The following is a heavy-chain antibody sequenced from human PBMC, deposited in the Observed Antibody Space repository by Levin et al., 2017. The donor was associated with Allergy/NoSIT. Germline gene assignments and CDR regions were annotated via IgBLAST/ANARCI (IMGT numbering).Heavy chain of an antibody. CDR2: ISYDGSNK. CDR3: AREGLNTGYNWNYGWFDP. J-gene: IGHJ5*02. CDR1: GFTFSSYA. D-gene: IGHD1-7*01. Sequence: PGGSLRLSCAASGFTFSSYAMHWVRQAPGKGLEWVAVISYDGSNKYYADSVKGRFTISRDNSKNTLYLQMNSLRAEDTAVYYCAREGLNTGYNWNYGWFDPWGQGTLVTVSS. V-gene: IGHV3-30*04.